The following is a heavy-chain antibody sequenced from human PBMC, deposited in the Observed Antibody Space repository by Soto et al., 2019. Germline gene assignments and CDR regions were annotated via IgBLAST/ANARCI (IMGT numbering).Heavy chain of an antibody. V-gene: IGHV2-5*02. CDR2: IYWDDDK. J-gene: IGHJ6*02. D-gene: IGHD2-15*01. Sequence: QITLKESGPTLVKPTQTLTLTCTFSGFSLSTSGVGVAWIRQPPGKALEWLALIYWDDDKRYRPSLETRLTTTKNTSKTQVVLPMTNMDSVDTATYYCAYLPCSGGSCYWFSYSGMDVWGQGTTVTVSS. CDR1: GFSLSTSGVG. CDR3: AYLPCSGGSCYWFSYSGMDV.